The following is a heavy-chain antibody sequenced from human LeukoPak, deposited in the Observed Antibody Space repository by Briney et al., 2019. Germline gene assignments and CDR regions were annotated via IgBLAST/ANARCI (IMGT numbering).Heavy chain of an antibody. D-gene: IGHD3-22*01. V-gene: IGHV3-21*01. CDR1: GFTFSSYS. Sequence: GGSLRLSCASSGFTFSSYSMNWVRQALGRGLEWVSSISSSSSYIYYADSVKGRFTISRDNAKNSLYLQMNSLRAEDTAVYYCATPDSSGYYYLYWGQGTLVTVSS. J-gene: IGHJ4*02. CDR2: ISSSSSYI. CDR3: ATPDSSGYYYLY.